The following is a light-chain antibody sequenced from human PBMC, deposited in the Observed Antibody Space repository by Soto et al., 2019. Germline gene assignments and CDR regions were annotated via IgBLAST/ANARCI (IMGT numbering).Light chain of an antibody. V-gene: IGLV2-23*01. CDR1: SSDVGTYNL. J-gene: IGLJ2*01. Sequence: QSALTQPASVSGSPGESITIFCTGTSSDVGTYNLVTWYQQHPGRVPKLILYEGNKRPSGVSSRFSASKSGNTASLTISGLQAEDEADYFCCSYAPSRTLLFGGGTKVTVL. CDR2: EGN. CDR3: CSYAPSRTLL.